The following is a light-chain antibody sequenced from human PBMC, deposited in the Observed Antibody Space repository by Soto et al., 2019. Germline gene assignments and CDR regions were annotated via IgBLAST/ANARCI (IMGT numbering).Light chain of an antibody. CDR3: SSYTSSSTYV. V-gene: IGLV2-14*01. CDR1: SSDVGGYNY. J-gene: IGLJ1*01. CDR2: DVS. Sequence: QSALTQPASVSGSPGQSITISCTGTSSDVGGYNYVSWYQQHPGTAPKLMIYDVSNRPSGVSNRFSGSKSGNTASLTISGLQAEDEADYYCSSYTSSSTYVFGTGTKLPVL.